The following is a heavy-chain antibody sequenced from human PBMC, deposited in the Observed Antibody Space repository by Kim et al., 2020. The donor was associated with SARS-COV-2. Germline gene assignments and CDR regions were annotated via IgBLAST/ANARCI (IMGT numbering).Heavy chain of an antibody. D-gene: IGHD1-26*01. Sequence: GGSLRLSCAASGSIVSSKSMSWVRQAPGKGLEGVSLIHSGGRTDYTDSVKGRFTISRDKSKNMMYLKMNTLRTEDTAVYNCARSVSGVGAPVLYGMDVWGQGTTVTVSS. CDR3: ARSVSGVGAPVLYGMDV. J-gene: IGHJ6*02. V-gene: IGHV3-53*05. CDR2: IHSGGRT. CDR1: GSIVSSKS.